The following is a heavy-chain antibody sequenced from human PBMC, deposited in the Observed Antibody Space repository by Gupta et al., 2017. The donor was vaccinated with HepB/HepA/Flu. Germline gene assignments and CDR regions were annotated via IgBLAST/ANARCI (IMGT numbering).Heavy chain of an antibody. CDR1: GFTFSSYA. Sequence: QVQLVESGGGVVQPGRSLRLSCAASGFTFSSYAMHWVRPAPGKGLEWVAVISYDGSNKYYADSVKGRFTISRDNSKNTLYLQMNSLRAEDTAVYYCARADPSGNREGNYYYGMDVWGQGTTVTVSS. CDR2: ISYDGSNK. J-gene: IGHJ6*02. V-gene: IGHV3-30-3*01. D-gene: IGHD1-14*01. CDR3: ARADPSGNREGNYYYGMDV.